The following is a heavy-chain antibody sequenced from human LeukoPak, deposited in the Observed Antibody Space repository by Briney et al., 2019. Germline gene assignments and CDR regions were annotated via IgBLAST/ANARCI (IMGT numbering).Heavy chain of an antibody. Sequence: GGSLRLSCAASGFTFSSYAMHWVRQAPGKGLEYVSAISSNGGSTYYANSVNGRFTISRDNSKNTLYLQMGSLRAEDMAVYYCARESVDIVVGYFDYWGQGTLVTVSS. V-gene: IGHV3-64*01. J-gene: IGHJ4*02. D-gene: IGHD2-2*01. CDR2: ISSNGGST. CDR1: GFTFSSYA. CDR3: ARESVDIVVGYFDY.